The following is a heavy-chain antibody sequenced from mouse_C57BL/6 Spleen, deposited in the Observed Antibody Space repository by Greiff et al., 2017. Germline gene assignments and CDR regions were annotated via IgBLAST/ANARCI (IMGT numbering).Heavy chain of an antibody. CDR3: ATGARDYFDY. J-gene: IGHJ2*01. D-gene: IGHD3-1*01. CDR2: INPNSGYT. Sequence: VQLQQSGPELAKPGASVKLSCKASGYTFTSYWMHWVKQRPGQGLEWIGYINPNSGYTKYKQKFKDKATLTADKSSSTAYMQLISLTYEDTAVYYCATGARDYFDYWGQGTTLTVSS. V-gene: IGHV1-7*01. CDR1: GYTFTSYW.